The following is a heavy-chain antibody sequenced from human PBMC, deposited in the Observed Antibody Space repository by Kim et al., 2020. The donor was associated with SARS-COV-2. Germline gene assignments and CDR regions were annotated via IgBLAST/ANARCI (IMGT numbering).Heavy chain of an antibody. J-gene: IGHJ4*02. V-gene: IGHV3-30*01. CDR3: GRDSEMATRRGYLDY. D-gene: IGHD3-10*01. Sequence: AESVKGRFTISRDDAKSTLYLQRNSLRAEDTAVYYCGRDSEMATRRGYLDYWGQGTGVTVSS.